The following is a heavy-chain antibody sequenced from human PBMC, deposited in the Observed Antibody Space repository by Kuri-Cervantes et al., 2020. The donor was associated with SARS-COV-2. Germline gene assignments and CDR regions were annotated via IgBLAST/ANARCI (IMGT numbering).Heavy chain of an antibody. CDR2: ITGGGGNT. D-gene: IGHD1-26*01. Sequence: LSLTCAASGFTFSSYAMTWVRQAPGKGLDWVSTITGGGGNTYYADSVRGRLTISRDNSKNTLYLQIHSPRAEDTAVYYCARGGVGATLYWGQGTLVTVSS. J-gene: IGHJ4*02. V-gene: IGHV3-23*01. CDR1: GFTFSSYA. CDR3: ARGGVGATLY.